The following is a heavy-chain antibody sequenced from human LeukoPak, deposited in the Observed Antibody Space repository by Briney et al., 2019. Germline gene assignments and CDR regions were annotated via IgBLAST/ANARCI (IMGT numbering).Heavy chain of an antibody. D-gene: IGHD2-21*02. CDR3: ARDPRYCGGDCYTFDY. CDR1: GFIFSRYW. CDR2: INSDGSST. Sequence: GGSLRLSCAASGFIFSRYWMNWVRQAPGKGPVWVSRINSDGSSTSYADSVKGRFTISGDNAKNTLYLQMNSLRAEDTAVYYCARDPRYCGGDCYTFDYWGQGTLVTVSS. V-gene: IGHV3-74*01. J-gene: IGHJ4*02.